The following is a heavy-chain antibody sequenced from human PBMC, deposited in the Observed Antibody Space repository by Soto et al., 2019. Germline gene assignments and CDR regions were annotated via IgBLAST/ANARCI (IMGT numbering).Heavy chain of an antibody. Sequence: TLYLTCSVYGWSFSGYYWRWIRQPPGKGLEWIGDINHSGSTNYNPSLKSRVTISVDTSKNQFSLKLSSVTAADTAVYYGARDGGPAAIFGVVTKSGMDVWGQGTTVTVSS. CDR2: INHSGST. D-gene: IGHD3-3*01. CDR3: ARDGGPAAIFGVVTKSGMDV. J-gene: IGHJ6*02. CDR1: GWSFSGYY. V-gene: IGHV4-34*09.